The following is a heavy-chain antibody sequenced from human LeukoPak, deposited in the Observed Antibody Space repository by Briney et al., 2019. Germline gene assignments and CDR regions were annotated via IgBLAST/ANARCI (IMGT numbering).Heavy chain of an antibody. CDR2: ISSSGSYI. CDR3: ARILYSSFYYFDY. V-gene: IGHV3-21*01. CDR1: GFTFSSYS. J-gene: IGHJ4*02. D-gene: IGHD6-19*01. Sequence: GGSLRLSCAASGFTFSSYSMNWVRQAPGKGLEWVSSISSSGSYIYYADSVKGRFTISRDNAKNSLYLQMNSLRAEDTAVYYCARILYSSFYYFDYWGQGTLVTVSS.